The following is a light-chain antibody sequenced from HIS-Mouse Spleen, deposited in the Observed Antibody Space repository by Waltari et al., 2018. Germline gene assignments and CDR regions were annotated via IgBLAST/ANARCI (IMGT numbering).Light chain of an antibody. J-gene: IGLJ2*01. CDR1: ALPKKY. CDR3: YSTDSSGNHRV. V-gene: IGLV3-10*01. CDR2: EDS. Sequence: SYELTQPPSVSVSPGQTARITCSGDALPKKYAYWYQQKSGQAPVLVIYEDSKRPSGIPARVAGSSSGTMATWTISVAQVEDEADYYCYSTDSSGNHRVFGGGTKLTVL.